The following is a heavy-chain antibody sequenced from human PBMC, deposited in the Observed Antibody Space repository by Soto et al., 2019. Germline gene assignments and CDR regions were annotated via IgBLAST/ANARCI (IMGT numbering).Heavy chain of an antibody. V-gene: IGHV3-64*01. J-gene: IGHJ4*02. D-gene: IGHD1-7*01. CDR3: VRRVSGNYDY. CDR2: ISSNGGTT. Sequence: EVQLAESGGGMVQPGGSLRLSCVASGFTFSSYDMHWVRQAPGKGLEYVSSISSNGGTTYYGNSVKGRFTISRDNSKNTLYPQMGSLRAEDMAVYYCVRRVSGNYDYWGQGTLVTVSS. CDR1: GFTFSSYD.